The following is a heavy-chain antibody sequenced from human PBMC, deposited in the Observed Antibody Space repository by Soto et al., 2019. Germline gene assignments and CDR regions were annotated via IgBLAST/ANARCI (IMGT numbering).Heavy chain of an antibody. CDR1: GFTFSNYA. Sequence: EVQLLESGGDLAQPGGSLRLICAASGFTFSNYAMTWVRQSPGKGLEWVSTMTSAGSTFYGDTVKGRFTISRDNSKGTLYLQMNSLGAEDTAVYYCAKTDKFHSQSSGWANRFDSWGQGTRVTVSS. J-gene: IGHJ4*02. D-gene: IGHD6-19*01. CDR2: MTSAGST. V-gene: IGHV3-23*01. CDR3: AKTDKFHSQSSGWANRFDS.